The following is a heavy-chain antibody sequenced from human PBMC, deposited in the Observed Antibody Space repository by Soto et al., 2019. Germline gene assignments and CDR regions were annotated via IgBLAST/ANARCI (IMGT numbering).Heavy chain of an antibody. CDR2: ISAYNGNT. D-gene: IGHD3-10*01. V-gene: IGHV1-18*01. CDR1: GYTFTSYG. J-gene: IGHJ6*02. Sequence: ASVKVSCKASGYTFTSYGISWVRQAPGQGLEWMGWISAYNGNTNYAQKLQGRVTMTTDTSTSTAYMELRSLRSDDAAVYYCAREGYYGSGTYNPRDMDVWGQGTTVTVSS. CDR3: AREGYYGSGTYNPRDMDV.